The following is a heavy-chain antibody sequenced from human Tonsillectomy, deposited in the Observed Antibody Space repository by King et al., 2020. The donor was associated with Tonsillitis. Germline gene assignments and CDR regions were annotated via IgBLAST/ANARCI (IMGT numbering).Heavy chain of an antibody. Sequence: VQLVQSGAEVKKPGASVKLSCKTSGFSFTDYFLHWVRQASGQGPEWVGRATHCSQSFQGRVTMTSDTSTTTVYMELSSLRPEDTAMYYCVREREGGLFDYWGQGTLVAVSS. V-gene: IGHV1/OR15-1*04. CDR1: GFSFTDYF. CDR3: VREREGGLFDY. D-gene: IGHD3-16*01. J-gene: IGHJ4*02. CDR2: AT.